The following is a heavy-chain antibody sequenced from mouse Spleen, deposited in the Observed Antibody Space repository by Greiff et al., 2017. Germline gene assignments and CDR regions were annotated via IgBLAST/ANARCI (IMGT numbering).Heavy chain of an antibody. Sequence: DVMLVESGGGLVKPGGSLKLSCAASGFTFSSYAMSWVRQSPEKRLEWVAEISSGGSYTYYPDTVTGRFTISRDNAKNTLYLEMSSLRSEDTAMYYCARGYDEAWFAYWGQGTLVTVSA. CDR2: ISSGGSYT. CDR3: ARGYDEAWFAY. V-gene: IGHV5-9-4*01. CDR1: GFTFSSYA. D-gene: IGHD2-14*01. J-gene: IGHJ3*01.